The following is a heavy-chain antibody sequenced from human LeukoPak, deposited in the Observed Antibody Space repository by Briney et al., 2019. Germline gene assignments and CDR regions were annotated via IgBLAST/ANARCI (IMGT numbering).Heavy chain of an antibody. J-gene: IGHJ3*02. Sequence: SETLSLTCTVSGGSISGSYYYWGWIRRPPGKGLEWIGTIYHSGRSTFYNPSLKSRVAMSVDTSKNHFSLNLTSVTAADTAIYYCVRHRAKRLNDAFEIWGQGTVVSVSS. CDR2: IYHSGRST. V-gene: IGHV4-39*01. D-gene: IGHD3-10*01. CDR1: GGSISGSYYY. CDR3: VRHRAKRLNDAFEI.